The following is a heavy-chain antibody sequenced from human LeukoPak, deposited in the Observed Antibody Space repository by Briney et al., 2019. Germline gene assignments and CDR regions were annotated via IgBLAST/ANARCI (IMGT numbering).Heavy chain of an antibody. CDR2: INPSSGGT. CDR1: GYTFTGYY. D-gene: IGHD1-14*01. Sequence: ASVKVSCKAFGYTFTGYYFHWVRQAPGQGLEWMGWINPSSGGTNYAQKFQGRVTITADKSTSTAYMELSSLRSEDTAVYYCARARARGQNRYYFDYWGQGTLVTVSS. CDR3: ARARARGQNRYYFDY. V-gene: IGHV1-2*02. J-gene: IGHJ4*02.